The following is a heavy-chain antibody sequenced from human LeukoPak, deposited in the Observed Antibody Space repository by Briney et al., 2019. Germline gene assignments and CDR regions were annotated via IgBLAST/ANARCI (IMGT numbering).Heavy chain of an antibody. CDR3: ARSQAVVVPAAIPYYYYYGMDV. D-gene: IGHD2-2*02. V-gene: IGHV5-51*01. Sequence: GESLQISCKGSGYSFTSYWIGWVRQMPGKGLEWMGIIYPGDSDTRYSPSFQGQVTISADKSISTAYLQWSSLKASDTAMYYCARSQAVVVPAAIPYYYYYGMDVWGQGTTVTVSS. CDR2: IYPGDSDT. J-gene: IGHJ6*02. CDR1: GYSFTSYW.